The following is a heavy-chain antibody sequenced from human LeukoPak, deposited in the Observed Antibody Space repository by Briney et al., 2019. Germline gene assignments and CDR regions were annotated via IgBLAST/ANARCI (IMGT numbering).Heavy chain of an antibody. CDR2: IYHSGST. CDR3: ARVHYDILTGTVNFDY. V-gene: IGHV4-4*02. J-gene: IGHJ4*02. D-gene: IGHD3-9*01. Sequence: SETLSLTCAVSGGSISSSNWWGRVRQPPGKGLEWIGKIYHSGSTNYNPSLKSRVTISVDKSKNQFSLKLSSVTAADTAVYYCARVHYDILTGTVNFDYWGQGTLVTVSS. CDR1: GGSISSSNW.